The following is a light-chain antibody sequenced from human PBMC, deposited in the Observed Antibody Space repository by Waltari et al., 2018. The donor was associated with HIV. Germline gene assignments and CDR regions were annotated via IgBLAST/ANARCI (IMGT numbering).Light chain of an antibody. CDR3: QQSYSNPLT. CDR2: GAS. Sequence: DIQLTQSPSSLSASVGDSVTITCRASQRISTYLNWYQQKPGKAPQVLIYGASSLESGVPSRFSGSGSMTDFTLTISSLQPEDFATYYCQQSYSNPLTFGPGTKVDIK. CDR1: QRISTY. J-gene: IGKJ3*01. V-gene: IGKV1-39*01.